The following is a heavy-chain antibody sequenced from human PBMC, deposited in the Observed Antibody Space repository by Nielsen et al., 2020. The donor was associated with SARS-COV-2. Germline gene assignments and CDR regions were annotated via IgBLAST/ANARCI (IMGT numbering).Heavy chain of an antibody. D-gene: IGHD2-2*01. CDR2: IWYDGSNK. J-gene: IGHJ6*02. Sequence: GESLKISCAASGFTFSSYGMHWVRQAPGKGLEWVAVIWYDGSNKYYADSVKGRFTISRDNSKNTLYLQMNSLRAEDTAVYYCARSYCSSTSCRGYYYYGMDVWGQGTTVTVSS. CDR1: GFTFSSYG. CDR3: ARSYCSSTSCRGYYYYGMDV. V-gene: IGHV3-33*01.